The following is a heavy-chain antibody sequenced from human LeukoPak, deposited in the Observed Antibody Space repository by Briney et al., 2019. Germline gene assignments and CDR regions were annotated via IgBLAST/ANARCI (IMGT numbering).Heavy chain of an antibody. CDR1: GFTFSSYA. CDR2: ISGSGGST. V-gene: IGHV3-23*01. Sequence: PGGSLRLSCAASGFTFSSYAMSWVRQAPGKGLEWVSAISGSGGSTYYADSVRGRFTISRDNSKNTLYLQMNSLRAEDTAVYYCAREPGYDSSGCFDYWGQGTLVTVSS. D-gene: IGHD3-22*01. CDR3: AREPGYDSSGCFDY. J-gene: IGHJ4*02.